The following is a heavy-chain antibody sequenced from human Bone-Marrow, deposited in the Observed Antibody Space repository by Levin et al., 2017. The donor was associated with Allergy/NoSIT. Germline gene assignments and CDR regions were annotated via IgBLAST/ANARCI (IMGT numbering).Heavy chain of an antibody. D-gene: IGHD2/OR15-2a*01. Sequence: PGGSLRLSCTTSGITFINAWMTWVRQAPGKGLEWVGRIKSKPDGETTAYAAPVKGRFTISRDDSKSTVYLQMNSLITEDTAVYYCSTVFSGPSYYGMDVWGQGTTVTVSS. CDR2: IKSKPDGETT. CDR1: GITFINAW. J-gene: IGHJ6*02. CDR3: STVFSGPSYYGMDV. V-gene: IGHV3-15*01.